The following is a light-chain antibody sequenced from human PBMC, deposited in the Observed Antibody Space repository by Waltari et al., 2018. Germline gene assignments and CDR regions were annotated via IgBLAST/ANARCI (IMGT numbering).Light chain of an antibody. CDR3: QSADSATYVI. Sequence: SYELTQPPSVSVSPGQTARITCPGDALPKQYAYWYQQKAGQAPVLVIYKDTERPSGIPERFSGSSSGTTVTLTISGVQAEDEADYYCQSADSATYVIFGGGTKL. V-gene: IGLV3-25*03. CDR2: KDT. J-gene: IGLJ2*01. CDR1: ALPKQY.